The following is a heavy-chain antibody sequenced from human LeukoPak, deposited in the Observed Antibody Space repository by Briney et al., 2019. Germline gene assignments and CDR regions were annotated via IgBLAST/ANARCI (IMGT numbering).Heavy chain of an antibody. CDR2: IYHSGST. Sequence: SETLSLTCTVSGFSISSGYYWGWIRQPPGKGLEWIASIYHSGSTYYNPSLKSRVTISVDTSKNQFSLKLSSVTAADTAVYYCAKDRQVPPGGSYYDSSGYFDYWGQGTLVTVSS. J-gene: IGHJ4*02. CDR3: AKDRQVPPGGSYYDSSGYFDY. D-gene: IGHD3-22*01. CDR1: GFSISSGYY. V-gene: IGHV4-38-2*02.